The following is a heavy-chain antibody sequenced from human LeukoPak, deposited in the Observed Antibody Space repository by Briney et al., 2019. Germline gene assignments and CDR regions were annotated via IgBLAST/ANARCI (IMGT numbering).Heavy chain of an antibody. CDR2: ISGSGGST. V-gene: IGHV3-23*01. CDR1: GFTFSSYA. CDR3: AETASSSWYNWFDP. J-gene: IGHJ5*02. D-gene: IGHD6-13*01. Sequence: GSLRLSCAASGFTFSSYAMSWVRQAPGKGPEWVSAISGSGGSTYYADSVKGRFTISRDNSKNTLYLQMNSLRAEDTAVYYCAETASSSWYNWFDPWGQGTLVTVSS.